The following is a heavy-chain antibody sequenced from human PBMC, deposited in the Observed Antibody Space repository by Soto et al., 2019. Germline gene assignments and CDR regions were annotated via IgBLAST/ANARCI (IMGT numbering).Heavy chain of an antibody. V-gene: IGHV3-21*01. Sequence: PGGSLRLSCAASGFTFGSYSMNWVRKAPGKGLEWVSSISSSSSYIYYADSVKGRFTISRDNAKNSLYLQMNSLRAEDTAVYYCARSPGYCSSTSCYRRWFDPWGQGTLVNVAS. CDR1: GFTFGSYS. D-gene: IGHD2-2*02. CDR3: ARSPGYCSSTSCYRRWFDP. J-gene: IGHJ5*02. CDR2: ISSSSSYI.